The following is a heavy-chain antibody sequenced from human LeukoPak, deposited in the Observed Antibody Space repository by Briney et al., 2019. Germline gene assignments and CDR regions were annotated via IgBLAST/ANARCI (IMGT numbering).Heavy chain of an antibody. V-gene: IGHV3-74*01. Sequence: GGSLRLSCAASGFTFSSYWMHWVRQAPGKGLVWVSRINGDGSSTTYVDSVMGRFTISRDNAKNTLYLQMNSVRAEDTAVYYCARGNIAAAGIHYWGQGTLVTVSS. CDR3: ARGNIAAAGIHY. D-gene: IGHD6-13*01. J-gene: IGHJ4*02. CDR1: GFTFSSYW. CDR2: INGDGSST.